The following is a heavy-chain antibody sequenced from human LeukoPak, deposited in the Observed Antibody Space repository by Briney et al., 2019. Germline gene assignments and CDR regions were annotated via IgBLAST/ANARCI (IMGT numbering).Heavy chain of an antibody. J-gene: IGHJ4*02. CDR3: ARDCETHCGVEPPDY. CDR2: INQDGSEK. CDR1: GFTFSSYG. V-gene: IGHV3-7*01. D-gene: IGHD2-21*01. Sequence: QPGRSLRLSCAASGFTFSSYGMHWVRQAPGKGLECVANINQDGSEKYYVDSVKGRFTISRDNAKNSLYLQMNSLRAEDTAVYYCARDCETHCGVEPPDYWGQGTLVTVSS.